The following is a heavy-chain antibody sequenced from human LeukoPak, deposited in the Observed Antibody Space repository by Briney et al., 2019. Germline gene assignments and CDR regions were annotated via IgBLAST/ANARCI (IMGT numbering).Heavy chain of an antibody. CDR3: ARGVFRGIGDSWFDP. J-gene: IGHJ5*02. V-gene: IGHV1-69*05. CDR2: IIPIFGTA. Sequence: SVKVSCKASGYTFSSYAISWVRQAPGQGLEWMGGIIPIFGTANYAQKFLGRVTITTDESTSTAYMELSSLRSEDTAVYYCARGVFRGIGDSWFDPWGQGTLVTVSS. CDR1: GYTFSSYA. D-gene: IGHD2-21*01.